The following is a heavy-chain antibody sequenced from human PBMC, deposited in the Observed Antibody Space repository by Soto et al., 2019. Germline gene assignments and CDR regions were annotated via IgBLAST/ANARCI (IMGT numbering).Heavy chain of an antibody. J-gene: IGHJ4*02. CDR3: AKNYFFDN. CDR1: GFTFSAYA. Sequence: PGGSLRLSCAASGFTFSAYAMSWVRQAPGKGLEWVSSINVDDSTYYADSVKGRFTISRDNSKSTVFLELSSLRVEDTATFYCAKNYFFDNWGQGTQVTVSS. CDR2: INVDDST. V-gene: IGHV3-23*01.